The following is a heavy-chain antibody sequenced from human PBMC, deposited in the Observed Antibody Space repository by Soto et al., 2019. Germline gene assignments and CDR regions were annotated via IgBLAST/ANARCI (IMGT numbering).Heavy chain of an antibody. D-gene: IGHD6-19*01. CDR2: IYYSGST. J-gene: IGHJ6*02. V-gene: IGHV4-59*01. Sequence: SETLSLTCTVSGGSISNYYWSWIRHPPGKGLEWIGYIYYSGSTNYNPSLKSRVTISVDTSKNQFSLKLSSVTAADTAVYYCARGAVAQYYYYGMDVWGQGTTVTVSS. CDR3: ARGAVAQYYYYGMDV. CDR1: GGSISNYY.